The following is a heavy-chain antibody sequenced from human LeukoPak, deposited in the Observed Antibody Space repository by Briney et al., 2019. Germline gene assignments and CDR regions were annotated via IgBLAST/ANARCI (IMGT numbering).Heavy chain of an antibody. CDR2: INSDGSST. D-gene: IGHD4-17*01. V-gene: IGHV3-74*01. J-gene: IGHJ4*02. CDR1: GFTFSSYW. CDR3: ASHDYGDYASLDY. Sequence: GGSLRLSCAASGFTFSSYWMHWVRQAPGKGLVWVSRINSDGSSTSYADSVKGRFTISRDNAKNSLYLQLNSLRAEVTAVYYCASHDYGDYASLDYWGQGTLVTVSS.